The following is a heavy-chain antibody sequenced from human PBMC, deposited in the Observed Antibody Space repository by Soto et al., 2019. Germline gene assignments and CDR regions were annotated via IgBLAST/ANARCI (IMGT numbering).Heavy chain of an antibody. V-gene: IGHV1-69*13. Sequence: ASVEVSCQASGGTFSRYAILWVRQAPGQGLEWMGGIIPIFGTANYAQKFQGRVTITADESTSTAYMELSSLRSEDTAVYYCAREVGATLNWFDPWGQGTLVTFS. D-gene: IGHD1-26*01. CDR1: GGTFSRYA. J-gene: IGHJ5*02. CDR2: IIPIFGTA. CDR3: AREVGATLNWFDP.